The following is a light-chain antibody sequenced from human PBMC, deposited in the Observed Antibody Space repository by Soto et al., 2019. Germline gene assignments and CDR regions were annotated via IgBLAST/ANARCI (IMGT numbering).Light chain of an antibody. CDR1: QTISSW. CDR3: QYFGSSRGT. J-gene: IGKJ1*01. CDR2: KAS. V-gene: IGKV1-5*03. Sequence: DIQMTQSPSTLSGSVGDRVTITCRASQTISSWLAWYQQKPGKAPKLLIYKASTLKSGVPSRFSGSGSGTDFTLTISRLEPEDFAVHYCQYFGSSRGTFGQGTKVDI.